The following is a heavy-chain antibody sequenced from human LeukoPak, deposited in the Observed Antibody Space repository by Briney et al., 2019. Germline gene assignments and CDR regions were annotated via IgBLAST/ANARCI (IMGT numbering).Heavy chain of an antibody. CDR3: AKVVLVGAIFGPGY. CDR1: GFTFTTYA. V-gene: IGHV3-23*01. CDR2: ISPSGRTT. J-gene: IGHJ4*02. D-gene: IGHD1-26*01. Sequence: PGGSLRLSCAASGFTFTTYAMNWVRQAPGKGLEWVSAISPSGRTTDYVDSVKGRFTISRDNSKNTLYLQMNSLRAEDTAVYNCAKVVLVGAIFGPGYWGQGTLVTVSS.